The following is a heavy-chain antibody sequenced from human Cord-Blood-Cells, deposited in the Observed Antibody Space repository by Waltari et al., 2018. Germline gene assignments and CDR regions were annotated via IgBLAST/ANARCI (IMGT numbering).Heavy chain of an antibody. CDR1: GGTFSSYT. D-gene: IGHD4-17*01. J-gene: IGHJ3*02. CDR3: AKQNGDYDAFDI. V-gene: IGHV1-69*02. CDR2: IIPILDIA. Sequence: QVQLVQSGAEVKKPGSSVKVSCKASGGTFSSYTISWVRQAPGQGLEWMGRIIPILDIANYAQKFQGRVTITADKSTSTAYMELSSLRSEDTAVYYCAKQNGDYDAFDIWGQGTMVTVSS.